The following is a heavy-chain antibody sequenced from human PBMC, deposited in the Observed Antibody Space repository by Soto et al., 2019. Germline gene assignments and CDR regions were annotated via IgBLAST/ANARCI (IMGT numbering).Heavy chain of an antibody. V-gene: IGHV5-51*01. D-gene: IGHD3-10*01. CDR2: IYPGDSDT. Sequence: RGESLKISCKGSGYRFTNYWLGWVRQMPGKGLEWMGIIYPGDSDTRYSPSFQGHVTISADKSISTAYMQWNILKASDTAMYYCARHYYGSGSYLSFDAFDFWGQGTMVTVSS. CDR3: ARHYYGSGSYLSFDAFDF. J-gene: IGHJ3*01. CDR1: GYRFTNYW.